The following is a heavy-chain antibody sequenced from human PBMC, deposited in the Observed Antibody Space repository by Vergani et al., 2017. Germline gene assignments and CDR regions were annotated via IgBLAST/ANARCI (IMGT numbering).Heavy chain of an antibody. CDR3: ARDKRQLGDGAFDI. D-gene: IGHD6-13*01. CDR1: GFTFSSFA. V-gene: IGHV3-21*01. J-gene: IGHJ3*02. CDR2: ISSSSSYI. Sequence: EVQLLESGGGLVQPGGSLRLSCAASGFTFSSFAMSWVRQAPGKGLEWVSAISSSSSYIYYADSVKGRFTISRDNAKNSLYLQMNSLRAEDTAVYYCARDKRQLGDGAFDIWGQGTMVTVSS.